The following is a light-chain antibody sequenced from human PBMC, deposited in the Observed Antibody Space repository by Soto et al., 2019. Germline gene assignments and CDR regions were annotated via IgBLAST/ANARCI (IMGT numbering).Light chain of an antibody. J-gene: IGKJ5*01. CDR1: QTINNH. V-gene: IGKV3-20*01. CDR2: GAS. CDR3: QQYGGAPDT. Sequence: EIVLPQSPATLSVSPGESATLSCRASQTINNHLVWYQQKPGQVPRLLIYGASSRATGIPDRISGGGSGTDFTLTISRLEPEESAVYYCQQYGGAPDTFGQGTRLEIK.